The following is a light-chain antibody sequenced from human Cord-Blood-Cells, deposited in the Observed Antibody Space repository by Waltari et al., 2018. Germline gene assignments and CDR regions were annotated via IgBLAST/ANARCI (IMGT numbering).Light chain of an antibody. Sequence: QSALTQPASVSGSPGQSITISCTGTSSDVGGYKYVSWYQQHPGKAPKLRVYEVSNRPSGVSNRFSGSKSGSTASLTISGLQAEDEADYYCSSYTSSSTLVFGTGTKVTVL. CDR2: EVS. CDR3: SSYTSSSTLV. J-gene: IGLJ1*01. CDR1: SSDVGGYKY. V-gene: IGLV2-14*01.